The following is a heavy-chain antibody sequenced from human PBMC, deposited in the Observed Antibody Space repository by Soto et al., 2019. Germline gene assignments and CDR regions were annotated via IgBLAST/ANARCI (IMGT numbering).Heavy chain of an antibody. Sequence: RASVKVSCKASGGTFSSYAISWVRQAPGQGLEWMGGIIPIFGTANYAQKFQGRVTITADESTSTAYMELSSLRSEDTAVYYCARVGYDFWSGYYFEYYYYGMDVWGQGTTVTVSS. V-gene: IGHV1-69*13. CDR1: GGTFSSYA. CDR2: IIPIFGTA. CDR3: ARVGYDFWSGYYFEYYYYGMDV. J-gene: IGHJ6*02. D-gene: IGHD3-3*01.